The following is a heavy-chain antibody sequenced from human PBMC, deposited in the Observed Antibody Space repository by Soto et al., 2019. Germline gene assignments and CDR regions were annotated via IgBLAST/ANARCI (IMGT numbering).Heavy chain of an antibody. D-gene: IGHD3-22*01. Sequence: PGESLKISCKGSGYSFAGYWITWVRQKPGKGLEWMGRIDPSDSQTYYSPSFRGHVTISATKSITTVFLQWSSLRASDTAMYYCARQVYDSDTGPNFQYYFDSWGQGTPVTVSS. CDR3: ARQVYDSDTGPNFQYYFDS. CDR2: IDPSDSQT. CDR1: GYSFAGYW. J-gene: IGHJ4*02. V-gene: IGHV5-10-1*01.